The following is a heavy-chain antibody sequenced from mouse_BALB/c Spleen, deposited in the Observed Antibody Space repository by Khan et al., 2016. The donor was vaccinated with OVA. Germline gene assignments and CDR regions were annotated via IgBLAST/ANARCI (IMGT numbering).Heavy chain of an antibody. CDR1: GYTFSSYT. J-gene: IGHJ3*01. Sequence: QIQLVQSGAELARPGASVKMSCKTSGYTFSSYTIHWIKLRPGQGLEWIGYINPNNGYTNYNQKFKDKATLTADKSSTTVYMQLSSLTSDDSAMYNCVRDGDYYRNDDWFAYWGQGTLVTVSA. CDR2: INPNNGYT. V-gene: IGHV1-4*01. D-gene: IGHD2-14*01. CDR3: VRDGDYYRNDDWFAY.